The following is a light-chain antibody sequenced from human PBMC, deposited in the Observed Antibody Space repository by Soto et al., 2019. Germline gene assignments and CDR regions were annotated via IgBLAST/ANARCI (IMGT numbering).Light chain of an antibody. CDR1: KNDIGVYDF. CDR3: KSNGGSNTYV. CDR2: EVV. V-gene: IGLV2-8*01. J-gene: IGLJ1*01. Sequence: QSVLTQPPSASGSPGQSVTISCTGTKNDIGVYDFVSWYQHHPGKAPRLIIYEVVQRPSGVPDRFSGSKSGSTASLTVSGVQAAGEADYFCKSNGGSNTYVFGSGTKVTVL.